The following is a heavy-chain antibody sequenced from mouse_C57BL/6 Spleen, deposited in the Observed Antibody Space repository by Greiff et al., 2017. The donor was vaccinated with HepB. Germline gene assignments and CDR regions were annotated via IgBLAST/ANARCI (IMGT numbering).Heavy chain of an antibody. J-gene: IGHJ1*03. CDR1: GYTFTSYW. D-gene: IGHD1-1*01. CDR3: ARKIYYYGSSSYWYFDV. Sequence: VQLQESGTELVKPGASVKLSCKASGYTFTSYWMHWVKQRPGQGLEWIGNINPSNGGTNYNEKFKSKATLTVDKSSSTAYMQLSSLTSEDSAVYYCARKIYYYGSSSYWYFDVWGTGTTVTVSS. CDR2: INPSNGGT. V-gene: IGHV1-53*01.